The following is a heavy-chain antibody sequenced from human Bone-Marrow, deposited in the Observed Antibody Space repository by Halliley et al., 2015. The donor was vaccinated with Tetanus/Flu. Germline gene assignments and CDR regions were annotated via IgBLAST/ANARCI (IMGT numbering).Heavy chain of an antibody. Sequence: LVKPTQTLTLTCSFSGFSLRTSQMRVRWVRQPPGKALEWLARIDWDGDKLYSPSLKTRLTVSKDTSENQVVLTMTNVDTSDAAPYFCARMALDGSFDHWGQGTLVTVSS. CDR3: ARMALDGSFDH. V-gene: IGHV2-70*04. J-gene: IGHJ4*02. D-gene: IGHD1-1*01. CDR1: GFSLRTSQMR. CDR2: IDWDGDK.